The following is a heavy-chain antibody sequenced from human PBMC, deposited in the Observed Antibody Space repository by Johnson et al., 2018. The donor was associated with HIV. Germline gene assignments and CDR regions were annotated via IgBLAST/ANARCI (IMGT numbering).Heavy chain of an antibody. CDR2: IWYDGSNK. J-gene: IGHJ3*02. Sequence: QMQLVESGGGVVQPGRSLRLSCTASGFTFSSYGLHWVRQAPGKGLEWVAVIWYDGSNKYYADSVKGRFTISRDNSKNTLYLQMNSLRAEDTAVYYCAKDPPSTGWYAFDIWGQGTMVTVSS. CDR3: AKDPPSTGWYAFDI. V-gene: IGHV3-33*06. D-gene: IGHD1-1*01. CDR1: GFTFSSYG.